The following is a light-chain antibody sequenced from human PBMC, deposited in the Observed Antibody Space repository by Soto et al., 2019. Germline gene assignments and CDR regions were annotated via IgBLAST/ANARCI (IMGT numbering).Light chain of an antibody. Sequence: EIVMTQSPATLSVSPGERATLSCRASQGVSSYLAWYQQKPGQAPRLLIYGASTRATGIPARFSGSGSGTEFTLTISSLQPDDFATYYCQQYNSYSTFGQGTKVDIK. CDR3: QQYNSYST. J-gene: IGKJ1*01. CDR2: GAS. CDR1: QGVSSY. V-gene: IGKV3-15*01.